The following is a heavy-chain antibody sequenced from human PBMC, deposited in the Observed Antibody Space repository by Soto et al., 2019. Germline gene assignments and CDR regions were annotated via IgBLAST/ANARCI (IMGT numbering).Heavy chain of an antibody. D-gene: IGHD3-22*01. Sequence: SETLSLTCTVSGGSISSYYWSWVRQPPGKGLEWIGYIYYSGSTNYNPSLKSRVTISVDTSKNQFSLKLSSVTAADTAVYYCARGYYDSSGYYYVPFDYWGQGTLVTVSS. CDR2: IYYSGST. CDR3: ARGYYDSSGYYYVPFDY. V-gene: IGHV4-59*01. J-gene: IGHJ4*02. CDR1: GGSISSYY.